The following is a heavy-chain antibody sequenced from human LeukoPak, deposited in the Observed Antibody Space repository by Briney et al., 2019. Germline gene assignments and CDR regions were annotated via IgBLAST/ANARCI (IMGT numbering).Heavy chain of an antibody. V-gene: IGHV5-51*01. CDR2: IYPDDSGT. CDR3: ARSAGHCTDTVCYSYNWFDP. D-gene: IGHD2-8*01. Sequence: GESLKISCKGSGYSFTSYWFGWVRQMPGKGPEWMGLIYPDDSGTRYNPSFEGQVTISADKSISAAYLQWSSLKASDTAMYYCARSAGHCTDTVCYSYNWFDPGAREPWSPSP. J-gene: IGHJ5*02. CDR1: GYSFTSYW.